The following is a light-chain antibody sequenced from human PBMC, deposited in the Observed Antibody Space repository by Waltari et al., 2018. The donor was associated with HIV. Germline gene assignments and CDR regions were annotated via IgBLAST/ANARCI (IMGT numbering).Light chain of an antibody. CDR3: QQYNNWPPWT. Sequence: EMVVTQSPDSVSVSPGGRATLSCRASQSVGTNLAWYQQIPGQAPRLLIYGVSTRATDIPARFSGSGSGTDFTLTINSLQSEDSAVYYCQQYNNWPPWTFGQGTKVEI. CDR2: GVS. J-gene: IGKJ1*01. V-gene: IGKV3-15*01. CDR1: QSVGTN.